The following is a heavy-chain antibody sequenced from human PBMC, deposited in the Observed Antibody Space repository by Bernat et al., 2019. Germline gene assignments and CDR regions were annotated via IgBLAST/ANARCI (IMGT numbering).Heavy chain of an antibody. J-gene: IGHJ5*02. CDR3: AREAVAGTHRWFDP. V-gene: IGHV3-30*19. Sequence: QVQLVESGGGVVQPGRSLRLSCAASGFTFSSYGMHWVRQAPGKGLEWVAVIWYDGSNKYYADSVKGRFTISRDNSKNTLYLQMNSLRAEDTAVYYCAREAVAGTHRWFDPWGQGTLVTVSS. CDR2: IWYDGSNK. CDR1: GFTFSSYG. D-gene: IGHD6-19*01.